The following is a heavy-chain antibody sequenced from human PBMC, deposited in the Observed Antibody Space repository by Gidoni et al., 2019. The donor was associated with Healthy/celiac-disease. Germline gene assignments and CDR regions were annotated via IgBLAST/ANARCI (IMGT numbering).Heavy chain of an antibody. CDR3: ARPSPGAGAGSRNGWFDP. CDR2: INHSGST. V-gene: IGHV4-34*01. D-gene: IGHD6-19*01. CDR1: GGSFSGYY. J-gene: IGHJ5*02. Sequence: QVQLQQWGAGLLKPSETLSLTCAVYGGSFSGYYWSWIRQPPGKGLEWIGEINHSGSTNYNPSLKSRVTISVDTSKNQFSLKLSSVTAADTAVYYCARPSPGAGAGSRNGWFDPWGQGTLVTVSS.